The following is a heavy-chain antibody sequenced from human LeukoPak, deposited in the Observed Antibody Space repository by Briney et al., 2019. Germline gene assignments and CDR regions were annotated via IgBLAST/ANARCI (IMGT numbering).Heavy chain of an antibody. Sequence: GGSLRLSCAASGFTFSDYWMTWVRQTPGKGLECVANINQYGGEISYVDSVKGRFTISRDNAKNSLSLQMSSLSVEDTAVYYCVKGPLITAAGTYWGQGTLVTVSS. V-gene: IGHV3-7*03. J-gene: IGHJ4*02. CDR3: VKGPLITAAGTY. D-gene: IGHD6-13*01. CDR1: GFTFSDYW. CDR2: INQYGGEI.